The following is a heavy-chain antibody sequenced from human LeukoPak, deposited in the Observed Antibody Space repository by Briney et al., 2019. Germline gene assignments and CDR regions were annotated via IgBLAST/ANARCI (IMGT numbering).Heavy chain of an antibody. D-gene: IGHD5-12*01. CDR2: IYTSGST. Sequence: PSETLSLTCTVSGGSISSYCWSWIRQPAGKGLEWIGRIYTSGSTNYNPSLKSRVTMSVDTSKNQFSLKLSSVTAADTAVYYCARDWTDSGYDYFFDYWGQGTLVTVSS. CDR3: ARDWTDSGYDYFFDY. V-gene: IGHV4-4*07. CDR1: GGSISSYC. J-gene: IGHJ4*02.